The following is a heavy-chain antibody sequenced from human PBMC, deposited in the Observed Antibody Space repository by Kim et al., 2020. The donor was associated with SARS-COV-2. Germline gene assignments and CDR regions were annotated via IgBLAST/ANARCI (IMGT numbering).Heavy chain of an antibody. D-gene: IGHD2-15*01. V-gene: IGHV4-39*01. CDR1: GGSISGSSYY. CDR3: ARHSAVGDRNYYGMDV. Sequence: SETLSLTCSVSGGSISGSSYYWGWMRQPPGKGPEWIGSIFYSVTAYYTPSLKSRVTISVDTSENQFSLRLSSVTAADTAVYYCARHSAVGDRNYYGMDVWGQGTTVTVSS. J-gene: IGHJ6*02. CDR2: IFYSVTA.